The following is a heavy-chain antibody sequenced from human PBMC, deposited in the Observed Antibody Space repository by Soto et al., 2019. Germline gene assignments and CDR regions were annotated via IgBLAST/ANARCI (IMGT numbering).Heavy chain of an antibody. CDR3: ARDVWELLWGFDP. CDR1: GFTFSNYA. Sequence: EVQLLESGGGLVQPGGSLRLSCAVSGFTFSNYAMSWVRQAPGKGLEWVSAISGSGNSTNYADSVKGRFTISRDNSKNTVHLQMNSLRAEDTAVYYCARDVWELLWGFDPWGQGTLVTVSS. V-gene: IGHV3-23*01. CDR2: ISGSGNST. D-gene: IGHD1-26*01. J-gene: IGHJ5*02.